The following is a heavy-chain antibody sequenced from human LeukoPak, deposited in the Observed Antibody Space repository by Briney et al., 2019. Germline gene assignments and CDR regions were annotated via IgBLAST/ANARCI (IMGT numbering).Heavy chain of an antibody. Sequence: SETLSLTCAVYGGSFSGYSWSWIRQPPGKGLEWIGRIYTSGSTNYNPSLKSRVTMSVDTSKNQFSLKLSSVTAADTAVYYCARVRMAAAGSLDVWGKGTTVTISS. D-gene: IGHD6-13*01. J-gene: IGHJ6*04. CDR3: ARVRMAAAGSLDV. CDR1: GGSFSGYS. CDR2: IYTSGST. V-gene: IGHV4-59*10.